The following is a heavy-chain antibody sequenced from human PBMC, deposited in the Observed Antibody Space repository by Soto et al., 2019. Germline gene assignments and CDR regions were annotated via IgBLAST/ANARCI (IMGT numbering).Heavy chain of an antibody. V-gene: IGHV4-31*03. Sequence: PSETLSLTCTVSGGSISIGGNYWSWILHHPGKGLEYIGYIYYSGSTYYNPSLKSRVTISVDTSKNQFSLKLSSVTAADTAVYYCARDTGITGGYFDYWGQGTLVTVSS. CDR2: IYYSGST. CDR1: GGSISIGGNY. J-gene: IGHJ4*02. CDR3: ARDTGITGGYFDY. D-gene: IGHD1-20*01.